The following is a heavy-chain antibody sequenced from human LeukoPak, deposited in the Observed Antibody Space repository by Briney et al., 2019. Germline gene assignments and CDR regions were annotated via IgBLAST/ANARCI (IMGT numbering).Heavy chain of an antibody. CDR2: IWYDGSNK. CDR1: GFTFSSYA. D-gene: IGHD6-19*01. V-gene: IGHV3-33*01. CDR3: ARRYSSGWYYFDY. Sequence: GRSLRLSCAASGFTFSSYAMHWVRRAPGKGLEWVAVIWYDGSNKYYADSVKGRFTISRDNSKNTLYLQMNSLRAEDTAVYYCARRYSSGWYYFDYWGQGTLVTVSS. J-gene: IGHJ4*02.